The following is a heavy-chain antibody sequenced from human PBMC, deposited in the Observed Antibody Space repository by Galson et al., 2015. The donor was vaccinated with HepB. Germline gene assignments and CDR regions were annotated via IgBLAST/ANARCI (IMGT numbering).Heavy chain of an antibody. CDR3: ATRSGASGWYSYFQH. CDR2: MSDNGDNT. V-gene: IGHV3-23*01. Sequence: SLRLSCAASGFTFSSYAIMWVHQAPGKGLEWVSGMSDNGDNTFYADSVKGRFTISRDISKNTVYLQMNSLRVEDTALYYCATRSGASGWYSYFQHWGQGTLVTVSS. D-gene: IGHD6-19*01. CDR1: GFTFSSYA. J-gene: IGHJ1*01.